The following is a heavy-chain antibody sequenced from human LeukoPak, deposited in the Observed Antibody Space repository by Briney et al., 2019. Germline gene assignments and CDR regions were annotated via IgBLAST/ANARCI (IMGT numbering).Heavy chain of an antibody. CDR2: IYYSGST. CDR1: GGSINSRSDY. J-gene: IGHJ4*02. Sequence: PSETLSLTCTVSGGSINSRSDYWGWIRQPPGKGLQWIGSIYYSGSTHYNPSLKSRVTMSIDTSKNQFSLKLSSVTAADTAVYYCARRPGEYGGNDFDYWGQGTLVTVSS. CDR3: ARRPGEYGGNDFDY. D-gene: IGHD4/OR15-4a*01. V-gene: IGHV4-39*01.